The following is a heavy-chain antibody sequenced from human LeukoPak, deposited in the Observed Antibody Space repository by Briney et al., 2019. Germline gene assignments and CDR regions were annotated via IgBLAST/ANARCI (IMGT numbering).Heavy chain of an antibody. J-gene: IGHJ6*02. D-gene: IGHD6-19*01. CDR2: ISSSSSYI. CDR1: GFTFSSYS. CDR3: ARDIRYSSGWYGPYGMDI. V-gene: IGHV3-21*01. Sequence: GGSLRLSCAASGFTFSSYSMNWVRQAPGKGLEWVSSISSSSSYIYYADSVKGRFTISRDNAKNSLYLQMNSLRAEDTAVYYCARDIRYSSGWYGPYGMDIWGQGTTVTVSS.